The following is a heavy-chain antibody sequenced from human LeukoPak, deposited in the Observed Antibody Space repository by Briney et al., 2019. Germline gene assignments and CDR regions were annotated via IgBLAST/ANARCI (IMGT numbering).Heavy chain of an antibody. CDR2: IYHSGST. J-gene: IGHJ4*02. V-gene: IGHV4-38-2*02. CDR3: ARLIMYSAAAGDY. Sequence: SETLSLTCTVSGYSISSGYYWGWIRQPPGKGLEWIGSIYHSGSTYYNPSLKSRVTISVDTSKNQFSLKLSSVTAADTAVYYCARLIMYSAAAGDYWGQGTLVTVSS. CDR1: GYSISSGYY. D-gene: IGHD6-13*01.